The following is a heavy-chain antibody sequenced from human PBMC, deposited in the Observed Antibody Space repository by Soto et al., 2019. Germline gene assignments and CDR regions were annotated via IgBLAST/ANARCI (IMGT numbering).Heavy chain of an antibody. CDR3: ATGGHYYYYYGMDV. CDR2: IYYSGST. V-gene: IGHV4-30-4*01. CDR1: GGSISSGDYY. D-gene: IGHD3-16*01. Sequence: KPSETLSLTCTVSGGSISSGDYYWSWIRQPPGKGLEWIGYIYYSGSTCYNPSLKSRVTISVDTSKNQFSLKLSSVTAADTAVYYCATGGHYYYYYGMDVWGQGTTVTVSS. J-gene: IGHJ6*02.